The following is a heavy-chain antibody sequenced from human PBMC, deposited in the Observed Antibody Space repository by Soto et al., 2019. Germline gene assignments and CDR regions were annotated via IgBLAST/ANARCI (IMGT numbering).Heavy chain of an antibody. Sequence: SQTLSLTCVISGDSVSSNSAAWNWIRQSPSRGLEWLGRTYYRSKWYNDYAVSVKSRITINPDTSKNQFSLQLNSVTPEDTAVYYCARDAPGYSYGLNWFDPWGQGTLVTVSS. CDR3: ARDAPGYSYGLNWFDP. CDR1: GDSVSSNSAA. J-gene: IGHJ5*02. D-gene: IGHD5-18*01. V-gene: IGHV6-1*01. CDR2: TYYRSKWYN.